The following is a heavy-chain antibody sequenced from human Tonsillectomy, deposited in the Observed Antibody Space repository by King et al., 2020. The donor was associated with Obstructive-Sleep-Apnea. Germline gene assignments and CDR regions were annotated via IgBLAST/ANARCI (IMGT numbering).Heavy chain of an antibody. CDR1: GGSISSSSYY. Sequence: QLQESGPGLVKPSETLSLTCTVSGGSISSSSYYWGWIRQPPGKGLEWIGSIYYSGSTYYNPSLKSRVTISVDTSKNQFSLKLSSVTAADTAVYYCASQDYYDISKFDYWGQGTLVTVSS. D-gene: IGHD3-22*01. CDR3: ASQDYYDISKFDY. CDR2: IYYSGST. J-gene: IGHJ4*02. V-gene: IGHV4-39*07.